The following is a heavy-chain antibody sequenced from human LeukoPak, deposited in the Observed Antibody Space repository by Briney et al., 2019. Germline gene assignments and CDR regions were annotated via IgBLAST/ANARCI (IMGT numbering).Heavy chain of an antibody. CDR1: GYTSTGYY. J-gene: IGHJ3*02. D-gene: IGHD3-22*01. CDR3: ARGYYYDIGAFDI. V-gene: IGHV1-2*06. Sequence: ASVKVSCKASGYTSTGYYMHWVRQAPGQGLEWIGRINPNSGGTNYAQKFQGRVTMTRDTSISTAYMELSRLRSDDTAVYYCARGYYYDIGAFDIWGQGTMVTVSS. CDR2: INPNSGGT.